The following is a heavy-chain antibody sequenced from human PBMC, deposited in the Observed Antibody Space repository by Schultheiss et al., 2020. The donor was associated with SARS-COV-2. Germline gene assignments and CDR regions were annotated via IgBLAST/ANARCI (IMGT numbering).Heavy chain of an antibody. CDR3: ARGGGDYGDGGPFDY. V-gene: IGHV4-39*07. Sequence: SQTLSLTCTVSGGSISSSSYYWGWIRQPPGKGLEWIGSIYYSGSTYYNPSLKSRVTISVDTSKNHFSLKLNSVTAADTAVYYCARGGGDYGDGGPFDYWGQGTLVTVSS. D-gene: IGHD4-17*01. J-gene: IGHJ4*02. CDR1: GGSISSSSYY. CDR2: IYYSGST.